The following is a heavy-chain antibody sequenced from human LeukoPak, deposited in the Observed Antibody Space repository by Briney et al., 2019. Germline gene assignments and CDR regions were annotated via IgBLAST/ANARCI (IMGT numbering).Heavy chain of an antibody. CDR2: INHSGST. D-gene: IGHD4-17*01. V-gene: IGHV4-39*07. CDR1: GGSISSSSYY. Sequence: SETLSLTCTVSGGSISSSSYYWSWIRQPPGKGLEWIGEINHSGSTNYNPSLKSRVTISVDTSKNQFSLKLSSVTAADTAVYYCARGSTVLVVFDYWGQGTLVTVSS. CDR3: ARGSTVLVVFDY. J-gene: IGHJ4*02.